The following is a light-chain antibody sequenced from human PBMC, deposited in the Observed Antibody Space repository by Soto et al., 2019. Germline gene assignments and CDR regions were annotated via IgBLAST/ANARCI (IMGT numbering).Light chain of an antibody. CDR3: CSYAGGGKV. CDR2: EVT. Sequence: SALTQPASVSASPGQSITISCTGSSSDVGTYNLVSWYQQHPGKAPKLVIFEVTKRPSGVSNRFSGSKSGNTASLTISGLQAEDEADYYCCSYAGGGKVFGGGTQLTVL. CDR1: SSDVGTYNL. V-gene: IGLV2-23*02. J-gene: IGLJ2*01.